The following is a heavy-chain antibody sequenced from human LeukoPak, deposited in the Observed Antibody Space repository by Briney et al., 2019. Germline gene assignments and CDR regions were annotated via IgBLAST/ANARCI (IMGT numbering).Heavy chain of an antibody. CDR3: ATSTSYYYDSSGYRY. J-gene: IGHJ4*02. CDR1: GFTFSSYS. D-gene: IGHD3-22*01. Sequence: QTGGSLRLSCAASGFTFSSYSMNWVRQAPGKGLEWVSYISSSSSTIYYADSVKGRFTISRDNAKNSLYLQMNSLRAEDTAVYYCATSTSYYYDSSGYRYWGQGTLVTVSS. CDR2: ISSSSSTI. V-gene: IGHV3-48*01.